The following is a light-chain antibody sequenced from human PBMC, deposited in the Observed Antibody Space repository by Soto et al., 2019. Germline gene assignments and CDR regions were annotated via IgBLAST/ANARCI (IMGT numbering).Light chain of an antibody. CDR2: DAS. J-gene: IGKJ1*01. CDR1: QTISGW. Sequence: DLQMTQSPSLLSASVGDTVTITCRASQTISGWLAWYQQKPGKAPKLLIFDASTLESGVPSRFSGSGSGTTFTLTITSLQADDFATYYCLQYNGYYRTFGQGTKVEIK. V-gene: IGKV1-5*01. CDR3: LQYNGYYRT.